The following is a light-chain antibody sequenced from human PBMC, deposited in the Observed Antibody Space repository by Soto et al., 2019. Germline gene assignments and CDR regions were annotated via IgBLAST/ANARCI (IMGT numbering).Light chain of an antibody. J-gene: IGLJ3*02. CDR3: LLSYSPGV. Sequence: QTVVTQEPSLTVSPGGTVTLTCGSSTGAVTSGHYPYWFQQKPGQAPRTLIYDTSNKHSWTPARFSGSLLGGKAALTLSGAQPEDEAEYYCLLSYSPGVFGGGTKVTVL. CDR1: TGAVTSGHY. V-gene: IGLV7-46*01. CDR2: DTS.